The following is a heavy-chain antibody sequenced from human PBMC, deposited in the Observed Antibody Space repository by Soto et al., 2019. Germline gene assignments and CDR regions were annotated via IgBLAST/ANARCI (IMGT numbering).Heavy chain of an antibody. J-gene: IGHJ5*02. CDR2: IHYSGTS. CDR1: GDSISSSSQY. CDR3: ARHWIAGSSIP. Sequence: SLTCSVSGDSISSSSQYWGWIRQPPGKRLEWIGSIHYSGTSYYNLSLKSRVTIFVDTSKNQLSLKLSSVTAADTAVYYCARHWIAGSSIPWGQGTLVTVSS. D-gene: IGHD2-21*01. V-gene: IGHV4-39*01.